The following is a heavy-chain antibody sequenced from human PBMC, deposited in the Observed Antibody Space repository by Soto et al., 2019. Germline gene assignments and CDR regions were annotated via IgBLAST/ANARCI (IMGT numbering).Heavy chain of an antibody. CDR2: INHSGST. D-gene: IGHD3-3*01. CDR1: GGSFSCYY. V-gene: IGHV4-34*01. CDR3: ARGLRTYYDFWGGYGASNWFDP. Sequence: SETLSLTCAVYGGSFSCYYWSWIRQPPGKGLEWIGEINHSGSTNYNPSLKSRVTISVDTSKNQFSLKLSSVTAADTAVYYCARGLRTYYDFWGGYGASNWFDPWGQGTLVTAPQ. J-gene: IGHJ5*02.